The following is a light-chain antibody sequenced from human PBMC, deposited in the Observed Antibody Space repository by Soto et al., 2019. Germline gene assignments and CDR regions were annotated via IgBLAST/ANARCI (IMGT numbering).Light chain of an antibody. V-gene: IGKV3-11*01. CDR3: QQRSNWPGIT. CDR1: QSVSSY. CDR2: DAS. J-gene: IGKJ5*01. Sequence: EIVLTQSPATLSLSPGARATLSCRASQSVSSYVAWYQQKPGQAPRLLIYDASNRATGIPARFSGSGSGTDFTPTISSLEPEDFAVYYCQQRSNWPGITFGQGTRLEIK.